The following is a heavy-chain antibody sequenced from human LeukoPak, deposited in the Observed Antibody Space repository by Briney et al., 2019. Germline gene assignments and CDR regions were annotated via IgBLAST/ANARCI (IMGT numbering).Heavy chain of an antibody. CDR3: ARDDTYYYGSGSYYKFYYYYGVDV. D-gene: IGHD3-10*01. CDR1: GFTFSSYE. V-gene: IGHV3-48*03. CDR2: ISSSGSTI. J-gene: IGHJ6*04. Sequence: GGSLRLSCAASGFTFSSYEMNWVRQAPGKGLEWVSYISSSGSTIYYADSVKGRFTISRDNAKNSLYLQMNSLRAEDTAVYYCARDDTYYYGSGSYYKFYYYYGVDVWGKGTTVTVSS.